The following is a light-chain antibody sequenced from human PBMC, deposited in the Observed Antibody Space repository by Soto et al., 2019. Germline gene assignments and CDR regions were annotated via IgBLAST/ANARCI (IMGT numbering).Light chain of an antibody. Sequence: EIVLTQSPGTLSLSPGEGATLSCRASESVSSSYLAWYQEKPGQAPRLFIYGASSRATGIPDRFSGSGSGTDFTLTIRALEPEDFAVYYCQQFGSSPYAFGQGTKLEIK. CDR2: GAS. CDR3: QQFGSSPYA. V-gene: IGKV3-20*01. CDR1: ESVSSSY. J-gene: IGKJ2*01.